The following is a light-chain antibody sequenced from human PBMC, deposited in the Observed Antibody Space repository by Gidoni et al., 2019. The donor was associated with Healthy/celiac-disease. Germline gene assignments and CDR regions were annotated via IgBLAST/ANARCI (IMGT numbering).Light chain of an antibody. J-gene: IGKJ1*01. CDR3: QQSYSTPT. V-gene: IGKV1-39*01. CDR2: AAS. Sequence: DIQMTQSPSSLSASVGDRVTITCRASQSISSYLNWYQQKPGKATKLLIYAASSLQSGVPSRCSGSGSGTDFTLTISSLQPEDFATYYCQQSYSTPTFGQXTKVEIK. CDR1: QSISSY.